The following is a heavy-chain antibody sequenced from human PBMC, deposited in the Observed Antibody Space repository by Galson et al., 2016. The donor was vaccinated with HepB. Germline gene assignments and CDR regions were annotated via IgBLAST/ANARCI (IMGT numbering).Heavy chain of an antibody. D-gene: IGHD6-13*01. J-gene: IGHJ6*02. CDR2: ISGDGNST. Sequence: SLRLSCAASGFTFSSNWMHWVRQAPGKGLMWVSRISGDGNSTSYADSVKGRFTISRDDAKNTLYLQLNSLRGEDTAVYYCTRAVDSSSWLLYYGMDVWGQGTPVTVSS. CDR1: GFTFSSNW. V-gene: IGHV3-74*01. CDR3: TRAVDSSSWLLYYGMDV.